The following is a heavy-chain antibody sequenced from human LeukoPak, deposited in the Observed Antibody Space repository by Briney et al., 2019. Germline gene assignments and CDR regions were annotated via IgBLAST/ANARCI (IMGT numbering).Heavy chain of an antibody. CDR3: ARDRSLSGY. Sequence: PGGSLRLSCAASGFAFSNCWMNWVRQAPGKGLEWVANIKQDGSAKFYADSVKGRFTISRDNANNSLYLQMNSLRAEDTAVYYCARDRSLSGYWGQGTLVTVSS. CDR2: IKQDGSAK. D-gene: IGHD3-10*01. CDR1: GFAFSNCW. J-gene: IGHJ4*02. V-gene: IGHV3-7*03.